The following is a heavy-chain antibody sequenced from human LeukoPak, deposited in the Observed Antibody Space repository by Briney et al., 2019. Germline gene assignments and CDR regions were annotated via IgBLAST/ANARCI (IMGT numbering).Heavy chain of an antibody. D-gene: IGHD6-19*01. V-gene: IGHV1-2*02. Sequence: GASVKVSCKASGYTFTGYYMHWVRQAPGQGLEWMGWINPNSGGTNYAQKFQGRVTMTRDTSISTAYMELSRLRSDDTAVYYCARDWGSGWYGGWFDPWGQGTLVTVSS. J-gene: IGHJ5*02. CDR3: ARDWGSGWYGGWFDP. CDR2: INPNSGGT. CDR1: GYTFTGYY.